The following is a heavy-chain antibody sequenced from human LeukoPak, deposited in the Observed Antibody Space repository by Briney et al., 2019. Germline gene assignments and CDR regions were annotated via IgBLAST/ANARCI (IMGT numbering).Heavy chain of an antibody. Sequence: SETLSLTCAVYGGSLSGYWWSWIRQPPGKGLEWIGEINQSGSTQYDPSLTSRVTISVDTSKNYFSLTLSSVTAADTAVYSCARRGGEGSDNWGQGTLVTVSS. CDR3: ARRGGEGSDN. V-gene: IGHV4-34*01. CDR1: GGSLSGYW. J-gene: IGHJ4*02. D-gene: IGHD3-16*01. CDR2: INQSGST.